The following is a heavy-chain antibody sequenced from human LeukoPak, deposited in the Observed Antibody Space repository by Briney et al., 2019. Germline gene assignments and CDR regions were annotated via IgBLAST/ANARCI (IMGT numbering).Heavy chain of an antibody. V-gene: IGHV4-59*08. CDR3: ASLSYCSSTSCLDY. D-gene: IGHD2-2*01. CDR2: VYYSGST. Sequence: KPSETLSLTCTVSGGSISRHYWSWIRQPPGKGLEWIGYVYYSGSTYYNPSLKSRVTISVDTSKNQFSLKLSSVTAADTAVYYCASLSYCSSTSCLDYWGQGTLVTVSS. J-gene: IGHJ4*02. CDR1: GGSISRHY.